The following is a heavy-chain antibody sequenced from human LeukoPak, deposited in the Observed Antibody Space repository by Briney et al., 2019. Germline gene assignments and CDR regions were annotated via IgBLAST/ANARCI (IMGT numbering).Heavy chain of an antibody. Sequence: GESLKISCKGSGYSFTSYWIGWVRQMPGKGLEWMGIIYPGDSDTRYSPSFQGQVTISADKSISTAYLQWSSLKASDTAMYYCAISVNTVTTTLDYWGQGTLVTVSS. V-gene: IGHV5-51*01. CDR2: IYPGDSDT. CDR1: GYSFTSYW. CDR3: AISVNTVTTTLDY. J-gene: IGHJ4*02. D-gene: IGHD4-17*01.